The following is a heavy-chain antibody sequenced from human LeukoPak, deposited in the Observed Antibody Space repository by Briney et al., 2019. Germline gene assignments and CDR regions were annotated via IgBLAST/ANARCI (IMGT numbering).Heavy chain of an antibody. CDR2: IWYDGSNK. D-gene: IGHD3-22*01. V-gene: IGHV3-33*01. Sequence: GRSLRLSCAASGFTFSSYGMHWVRQAPGKGLERVAVIWYDGSNKYYADSVKGRFTISRDNSKNTLYLQMNSLRAEDTAVYYCARGFYDSSGYYYFDYWGQGTLVTVSS. CDR3: ARGFYDSSGYYYFDY. CDR1: GFTFSSYG. J-gene: IGHJ4*02.